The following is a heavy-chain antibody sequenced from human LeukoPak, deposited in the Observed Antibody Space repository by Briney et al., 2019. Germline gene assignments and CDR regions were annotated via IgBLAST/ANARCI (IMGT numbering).Heavy chain of an antibody. CDR2: ISYDGSNK. CDR1: GFTFSSYG. D-gene: IGHD6-19*01. J-gene: IGHJ4*02. CDR3: AKDIAVAGRRYFDY. Sequence: GGSLRLSCAASGFTFSSYGMHWVRQAPGKGLEWVAVISYDGSNKYYADSVKGRFTISRDNSKNTLYLQMNSLRAEDTAVYYCAKDIAVAGRRYFDYWGQGTLVTVSS. V-gene: IGHV3-30*18.